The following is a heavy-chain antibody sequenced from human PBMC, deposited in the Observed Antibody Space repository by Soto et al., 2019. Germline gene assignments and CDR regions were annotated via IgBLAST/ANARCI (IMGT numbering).Heavy chain of an antibody. V-gene: IGHV4-34*01. J-gene: IGHJ6*03. CDR1: GGSFSGYY. CDR3: ARGPALVLGHAATYYYYYYIDV. Sequence: QVQLQQWGAGLLKPSETLSLSCAVYGGSFSGYYWSWIRQPPGKGLEWLGEINHSGNTNYNPSLKSRVTISVDTSKNQFSLKLTSATAADTAVYYCARGPALVLGHAATYYYYYYIDVWGKGTTVTVSS. CDR2: INHSGNT. D-gene: IGHD3-10*01.